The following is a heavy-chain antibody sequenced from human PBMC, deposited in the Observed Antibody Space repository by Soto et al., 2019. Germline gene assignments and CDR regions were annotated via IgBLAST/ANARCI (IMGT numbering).Heavy chain of an antibody. CDR2: IYYSGST. J-gene: IGHJ4*02. D-gene: IGHD3-22*01. V-gene: IGHV4-39*01. CDR1: GGSINNNSYY. Sequence: QLQLQESGPGLVKPSETLSLTCTVSGGSINNNSYYWDWIRQPPGKGLECVGNIYYSGSTYYNPSSTRRATISVDTSKNQSSLQRSSVTAADTAVYSCVVTSDYIDSSAYYNAFDYWGQGTLVTVSS. CDR3: VVTSDYIDSSAYYNAFDY.